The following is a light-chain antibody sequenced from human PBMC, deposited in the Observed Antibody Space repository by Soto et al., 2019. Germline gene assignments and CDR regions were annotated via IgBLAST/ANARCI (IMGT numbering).Light chain of an antibody. CDR3: QQYDGPPWT. Sequence: EIRFTQSPGPVSLSPGERATLSCRASQTVSSNYLAWYQQKPGQPPRLLINCSSSRATGITDRFSGSGSGADFTPTISRLGPEDIAVYYCQQYDGPPWTFGQGTRLEI. CDR1: QTVSSNY. V-gene: IGKV3-20*01. J-gene: IGKJ5*01. CDR2: CSS.